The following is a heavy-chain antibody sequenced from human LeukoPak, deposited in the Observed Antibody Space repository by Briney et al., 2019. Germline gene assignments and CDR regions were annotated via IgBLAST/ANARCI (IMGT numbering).Heavy chain of an antibody. J-gene: IGHJ4*02. CDR1: GFTFSSYW. CDR2: ISSSGSTI. V-gene: IGHV3-11*01. Sequence: PGGSLRLSCAASGFTFSSYWMSWIRQAPGKGLEWVSYISSSGSTIYYADSVKGRFTISRDKAKNSLYLQMNSLRAEDTAVYYCARVSYAYYFDYWGQGTLVTVSS. CDR3: ARVSYAYYFDY. D-gene: IGHD2-2*01.